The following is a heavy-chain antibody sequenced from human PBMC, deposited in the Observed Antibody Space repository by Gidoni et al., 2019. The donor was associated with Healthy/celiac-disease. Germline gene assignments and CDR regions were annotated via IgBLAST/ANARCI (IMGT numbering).Heavy chain of an antibody. CDR2: INWNGGST. Sequence: EVQLVESGGGVVRPGGSLRLSCAASGLTFDASGMSWVRQAPGKGLEWVSGINWNGGSTGYADSVKGRFTISRDNAKNSLYLQMNSLRAEDTALYYCARNYYDILTGYYQGSDYWGQGTLVTVSS. CDR3: ARNYYDILTGYYQGSDY. D-gene: IGHD3-9*01. V-gene: IGHV3-20*04. CDR1: GLTFDASG. J-gene: IGHJ4*02.